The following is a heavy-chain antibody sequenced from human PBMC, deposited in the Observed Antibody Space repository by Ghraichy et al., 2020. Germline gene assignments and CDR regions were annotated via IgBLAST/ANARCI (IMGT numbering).Heavy chain of an antibody. CDR1: GFTFTDAW. CDR2: IKSNVHDAAT. D-gene: IGHD3-10*01. J-gene: IGHJ3*01. CDR3: ATDWGSGTHHKMAFDL. Sequence: GGSLRLSCAASGFTFTDAWMYWFRQAPGKGPEWIGRIKSNVHDAATDYGAPVKGRFTISRDDSKTTLYLHMNSLKSEDTAVYYCATDWGSGTHHKMAFDLWGQGTMVTVSS. V-gene: IGHV3-15*01.